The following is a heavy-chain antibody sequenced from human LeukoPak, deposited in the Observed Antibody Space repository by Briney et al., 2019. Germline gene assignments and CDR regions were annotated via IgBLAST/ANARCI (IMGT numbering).Heavy chain of an antibody. CDR2: ISGSGGST. J-gene: IGHJ4*02. Sequence: QPGGSLRLSCAASGFTFSSYAMSWVRQAPGKGLEWVSAISGSGGSTYYADSVKGRFTISRDTSKNTLYLQMNSLRAEDTALYYCAKDLHVSHYSSSSRGFDYWGQGTLVTVSS. CDR1: GFTFSSYA. D-gene: IGHD6-6*01. CDR3: AKDLHVSHYSSSSRGFDY. V-gene: IGHV3-23*01.